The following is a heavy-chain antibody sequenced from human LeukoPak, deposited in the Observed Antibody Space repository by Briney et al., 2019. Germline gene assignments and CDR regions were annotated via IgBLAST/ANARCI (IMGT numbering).Heavy chain of an antibody. Sequence: GGSLRLSCAASGFTFSNAWMTWVRHAPGKGLEWVGRIKSKTDGGTTDYAAPVKGRFTISRDDSKNTLYLQMNSLETEDTAVYYCTTDAASIAAAGTGPYWGQGNLVTVSS. CDR2: IKSKTDGGTT. CDR1: GFTFSNAW. V-gene: IGHV3-15*01. CDR3: TTDAASIAAAGTGPY. J-gene: IGHJ4*02. D-gene: IGHD6-13*01.